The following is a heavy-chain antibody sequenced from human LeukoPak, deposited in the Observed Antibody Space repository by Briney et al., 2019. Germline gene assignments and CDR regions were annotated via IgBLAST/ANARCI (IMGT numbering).Heavy chain of an antibody. J-gene: IGHJ4*02. CDR3: ARENWYSDY. Sequence: ASVKVSCKASGYTFTHYRLHWVRQAHGQGLEWMGWVNPDSGGTNYQQNFQGRVTMTRDTSTSTVYLELSRLRSDDTAVYYCARENWYSDYWGQGTLVTVSS. CDR1: GYTFTHYR. V-gene: IGHV1-2*02. CDR2: VNPDSGGT. D-gene: IGHD1-1*01.